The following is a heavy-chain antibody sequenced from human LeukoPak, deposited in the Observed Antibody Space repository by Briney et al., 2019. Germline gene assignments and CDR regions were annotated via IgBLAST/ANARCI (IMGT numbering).Heavy chain of an antibody. CDR1: GFTVSPNY. CDR3: AGRRKEAAAYDH. D-gene: IGHD2-2*01. J-gene: IGHJ4*02. CDR2: LHSDGAT. Sequence: PGGSLRLSCAASGFTVSPNYMSWVRLAPGKGLEWVSLLHSDGATYYAESVKGRFTISTDNFKNILYLQMNSLRVEDTAVYYCAGRRKEAAAYDHWGQGTLVTVSS. V-gene: IGHV3-66*01.